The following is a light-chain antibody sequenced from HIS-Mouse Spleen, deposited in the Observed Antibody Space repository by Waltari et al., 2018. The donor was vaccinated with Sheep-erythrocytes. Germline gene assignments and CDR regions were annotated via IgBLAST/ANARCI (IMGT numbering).Light chain of an antibody. Sequence: QSALTQPASVSGSPGQSITISCTGTSSDVGSYNLVSWYQQHPGQAPKLMIYEGSKRASGVSNHFSGSKSGNTASLTISGLQAEDEADYYCCSYAGSSTPWVFGGGTKLTVL. J-gene: IGLJ3*02. CDR2: EGS. CDR3: CSYAGSSTPWV. CDR1: SSDVGSYNL. V-gene: IGLV2-23*01.